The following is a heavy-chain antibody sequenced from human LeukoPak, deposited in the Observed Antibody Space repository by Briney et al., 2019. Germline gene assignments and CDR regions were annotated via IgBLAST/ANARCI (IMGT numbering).Heavy chain of an antibody. J-gene: IGHJ4*02. CDR2: ISSSSSMI. Sequence: GGSLRLSCAASGFIFSTYSMNWVRQAPGKGLEWVSSISSSSSMIYYADSVKGRFTISRDNAKNSLYLQMNSLRAEDTAVYYCAREADYALDYWGQGTLVTVSS. V-gene: IGHV3-48*01. D-gene: IGHD4-17*01. CDR1: GFIFSTYS. CDR3: AREADYALDY.